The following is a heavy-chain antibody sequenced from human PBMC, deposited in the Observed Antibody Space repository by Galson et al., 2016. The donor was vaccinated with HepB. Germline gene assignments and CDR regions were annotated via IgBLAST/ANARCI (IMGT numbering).Heavy chain of an antibody. D-gene: IGHD6-25*01. CDR1: GFTLNDHY. CDR3: ARDGLGTVAAASALGN. V-gene: IGHV3-72*01. CDR2: SRDRADSFTT. Sequence: SLRLSCAASGFTLNDHYIHWVRQAPGKGLEWVGRSRDRADSFTTEYAASVKGRFTISRDNAKNSLYLQMNSLRVEDTAVYYCARDGLGTVAAASALGNWGQGTLVTVSS. J-gene: IGHJ4*02.